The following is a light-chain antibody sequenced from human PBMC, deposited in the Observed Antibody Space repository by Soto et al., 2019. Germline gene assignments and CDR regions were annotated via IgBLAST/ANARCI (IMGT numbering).Light chain of an antibody. Sequence: QSALTQPASVSGSPGQSITISCTGNSSDVGAYNYVSWYQQRPGKAPKLMIYEVSNRPSGVSNRFSGSKSGNTASLTISGLQDEDEADYYCSSYTSSNSWVFGGGTKLTVL. V-gene: IGLV2-14*01. CDR3: SSYTSSNSWV. CDR2: EVS. CDR1: SSDVGAYNY. J-gene: IGLJ3*02.